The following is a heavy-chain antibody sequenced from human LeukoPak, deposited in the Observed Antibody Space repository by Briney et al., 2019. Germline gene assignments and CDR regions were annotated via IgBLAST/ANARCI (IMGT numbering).Heavy chain of an antibody. Sequence: GGSLRLSCAASGFTFSSYAMSWVRQAPGKGLEWVSAISGSGGSTYYADSVKGRFTISRDTSKNTLYLEMNSLRAEDTAVYYCAKGSGQRLHSGYDYFGYWGQGTLVTVSS. CDR2: ISGSGGST. CDR1: GFTFSSYA. J-gene: IGHJ4*02. CDR3: AKGSGQRLHSGYDYFGY. D-gene: IGHD5-12*01. V-gene: IGHV3-23*01.